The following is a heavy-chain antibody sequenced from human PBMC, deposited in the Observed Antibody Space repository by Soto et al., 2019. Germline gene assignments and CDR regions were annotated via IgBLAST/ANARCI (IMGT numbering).Heavy chain of an antibody. Sequence: GGSLRLSCAASGFTFSSYAMSWVRQAPGKGLEWVSAISGSGGSTYYADSVKGRFAISRDNSKNTLYLQMNSLRAEDTAVYYCAKEKYYGSGNYYYGMDVWGQGTKVTVYS. CDR1: GFTFSSYA. J-gene: IGHJ6*02. V-gene: IGHV3-23*01. D-gene: IGHD3-10*01. CDR2: ISGSGGST. CDR3: AKEKYYGSGNYYYGMDV.